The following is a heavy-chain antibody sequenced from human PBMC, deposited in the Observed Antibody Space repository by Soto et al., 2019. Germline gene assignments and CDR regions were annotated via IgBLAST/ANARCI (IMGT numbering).Heavy chain of an antibody. D-gene: IGHD2-15*01. J-gene: IGHJ4*02. CDR3: AREWSAFDY. V-gene: IGHV4-59*01. Sequence: QVQLQESGPGLVKPSETLSLTCTVSGVSITSYKWGWIRQSPGKGLAWIAYMYSSGSSSYNPSLKSRVTISVDTSKTPYSLKVNSATAADTAVYYCAREWSAFDYWGQGMVVTVSS. CDR1: GVSITSYK. CDR2: MYSSGSS.